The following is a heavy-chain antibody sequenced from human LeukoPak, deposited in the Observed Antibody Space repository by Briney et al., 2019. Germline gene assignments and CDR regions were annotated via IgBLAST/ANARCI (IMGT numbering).Heavy chain of an antibody. D-gene: IGHD3-22*01. CDR1: GFTFSSYG. Sequence: GGSLRLSCAASGFTFSSYGMHWVRQAPGKGLEWVAFIRCDGSNKYYADSVKGRFTISRDNSKNTLYLQMNSLRAEDTAVYYCAKLRRITMIVVDKGDFDYWGQGTLVTVSS. J-gene: IGHJ4*02. CDR2: IRCDGSNK. V-gene: IGHV3-30*02. CDR3: AKLRRITMIVVDKGDFDY.